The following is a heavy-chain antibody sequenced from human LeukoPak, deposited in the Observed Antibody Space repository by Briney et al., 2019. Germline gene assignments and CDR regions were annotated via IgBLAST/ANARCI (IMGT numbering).Heavy chain of an antibody. CDR3: AREREPGAFDY. Sequence: PSETLSLTCTVSGGSISSSSYYWGWIRQPPGKGLEWIGSIYYSGSTYYNPSLKSRVTISVDTSKNQFSLKLSSVIAADTAVYYCAREREPGAFDYWGQGTLVTVSS. CDR2: IYYSGST. CDR1: GGSISSSSYY. D-gene: IGHD1-14*01. J-gene: IGHJ4*02. V-gene: IGHV4-39*07.